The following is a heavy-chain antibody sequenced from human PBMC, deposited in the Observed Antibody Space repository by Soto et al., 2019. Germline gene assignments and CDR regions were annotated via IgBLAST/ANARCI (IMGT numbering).Heavy chain of an antibody. Sequence: EVQLLESGGGLVQPGGSLRLSCAASGFTFSSYAMSWVRQAPGKGLEWVSAISGSGGSTYYADSVKGRFTISRDNSKNTLYLQMNSLRAEDTAVYYCVKWRGANYYDSSGYLDYWGQGTLVTVSS. V-gene: IGHV3-23*01. CDR2: ISGSGGST. CDR1: GFTFSSYA. D-gene: IGHD3-22*01. CDR3: VKWRGANYYDSSGYLDY. J-gene: IGHJ4*02.